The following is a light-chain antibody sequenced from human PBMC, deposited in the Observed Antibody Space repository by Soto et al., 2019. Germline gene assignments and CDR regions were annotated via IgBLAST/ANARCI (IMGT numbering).Light chain of an antibody. Sequence: ESVLTQSPGTLSLSAGERATLSCRASQSVSSGYLAWYQQKPGQTPTVLIYGASSRATGIPDRFSGSGSGTDFTLTISRLEPEDFAVYYCQQYDTSPTFGQGTKVDIK. V-gene: IGKV3-20*01. CDR3: QQYDTSPT. CDR1: QSVSSGY. CDR2: GAS. J-gene: IGKJ1*01.